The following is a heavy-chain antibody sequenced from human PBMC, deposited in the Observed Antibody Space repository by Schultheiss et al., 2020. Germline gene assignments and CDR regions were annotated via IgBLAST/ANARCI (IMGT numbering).Heavy chain of an antibody. CDR2: ISYDGSNE. CDR1: GFTFSSYA. J-gene: IGHJ4*02. V-gene: IGHV3-30*04. CDR3: ARASIAAAGNS. D-gene: IGHD6-13*01. Sequence: GESLKISCAASGFTFSSYAMHWVRQAPGKGLEWVTFISYDGSNEYYADSVKGRFTISRDNSKNTLYLQMNSLRAEDTAVYYCARASIAAAGNSWGQGTLVTVSS.